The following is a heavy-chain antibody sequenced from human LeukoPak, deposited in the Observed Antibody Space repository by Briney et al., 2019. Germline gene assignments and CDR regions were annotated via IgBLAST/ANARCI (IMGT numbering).Heavy chain of an antibody. CDR3: ARGGYSGYEFDC. CDR1: GYSFSTYW. D-gene: IGHD5-12*01. J-gene: IGHJ4*02. CDR2: IYPGDSDA. V-gene: IGHV5-51*01. Sequence: GESLKISCRASGYSFSTYWIGWVRQMPGKGLEWVGVIYPGDSDARYSPSFQGQVTFSADKSTSTASLQLSSLKASDSAMYYCARGGYSGYEFDCWGQGTLVTVSS.